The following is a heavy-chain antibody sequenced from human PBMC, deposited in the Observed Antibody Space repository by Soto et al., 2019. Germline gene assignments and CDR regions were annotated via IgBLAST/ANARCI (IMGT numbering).Heavy chain of an antibody. Sequence: QVQLVQSGAEVKKPGSSVKVSCKASGGTFSSYTISWVRQAPGQGLEWMGRIIPILGIANYAQKFQGRVTITADKSTSTAYMELSSLRSEDTAVYYCARLRIAAAGVGLDYWGQGTLVTVSS. CDR3: ARLRIAAAGVGLDY. V-gene: IGHV1-69*02. CDR2: IIPILGIA. D-gene: IGHD6-13*01. J-gene: IGHJ4*02. CDR1: GGTFSSYT.